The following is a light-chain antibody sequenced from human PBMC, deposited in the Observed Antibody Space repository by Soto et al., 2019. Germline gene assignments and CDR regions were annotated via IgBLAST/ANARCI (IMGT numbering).Light chain of an antibody. CDR2: EVS. J-gene: IGLJ1*01. Sequence: QSALTQPASVSGSPGQSITISCTGTSSDVGGYNYVSRYQQHPGKAPKLMIYEVSNRPSGVSNRFSGSKSGNTASLTISGLQAEDEADYYCSSYTSSSIYVFGTGTKVTVL. V-gene: IGLV2-14*01. CDR1: SSDVGGYNY. CDR3: SSYTSSSIYV.